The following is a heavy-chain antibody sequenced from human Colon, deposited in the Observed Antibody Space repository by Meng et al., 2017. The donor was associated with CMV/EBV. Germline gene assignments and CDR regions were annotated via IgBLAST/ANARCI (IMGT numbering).Heavy chain of an antibody. CDR3: ARDITIFSGGGMDV. J-gene: IGHJ6*02. CDR1: GYTFTGYY. CDR2: INPDSGGT. Sequence: ASVKVSCKASGYTFTGYYLHWLRQAPGQGLEWMGWINPDSGGTNYAQKFQGRVTMTRDTSISTAYMELSSLRSEDTAVYYCARDITIFSGGGMDVWGQGTTVTVSS. V-gene: IGHV1-2*02. D-gene: IGHD3-3*01.